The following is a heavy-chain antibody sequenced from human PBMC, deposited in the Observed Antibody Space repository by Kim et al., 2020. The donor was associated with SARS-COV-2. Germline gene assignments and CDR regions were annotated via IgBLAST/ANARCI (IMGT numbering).Heavy chain of an antibody. CDR3: AKGLQLDYYYYGMDV. D-gene: IGHD1-1*01. J-gene: IGHJ6*02. V-gene: IGHV3-9*01. Sequence: DSVKGRFTISRDNAKNSLYLQMNSLRAEDTALYYCAKGLQLDYYYYGMDVWGQGTTVTVSS.